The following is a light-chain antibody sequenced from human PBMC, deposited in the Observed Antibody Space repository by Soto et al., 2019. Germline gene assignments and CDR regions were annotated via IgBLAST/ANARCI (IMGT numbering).Light chain of an antibody. CDR2: DAS. V-gene: IGKV3-11*01. CDR3: QQRSNWPLT. Sequence: EIVMTQSPATLSLSPGERATLSCSASHTIDNTLAWYQRKPGQAPRLLIYDASNRATGIPARFSGSGSGTDFTLTISGLEPEDFAVYYCQQRSNWPLTFGGGTKVDIK. J-gene: IGKJ4*01. CDR1: HTIDNT.